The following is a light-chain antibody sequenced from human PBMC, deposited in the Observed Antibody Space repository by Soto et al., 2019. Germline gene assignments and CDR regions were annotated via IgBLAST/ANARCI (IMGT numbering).Light chain of an antibody. CDR3: ASWDDSLNGWA. V-gene: IGLV2-11*01. J-gene: IGLJ3*02. CDR2: DVS. CDR1: SSDVGGYNY. Sequence: QSALTQPRSVSGSPGQSVTISCTGTSSDVGGYNYVSWYQQHPGKAPKLMIYDVSKRPSGVPDRFSGSKSGNTASLTITGLQSEDEAEYFCASWDDSLNGWAFGGGTKLTVL.